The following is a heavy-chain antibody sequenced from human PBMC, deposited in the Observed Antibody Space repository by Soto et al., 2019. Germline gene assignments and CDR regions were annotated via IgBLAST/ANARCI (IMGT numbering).Heavy chain of an antibody. Sequence: SVKVSCKASGGTFSSYTISWVRQAPGQGLEWMGRIIPILGIANYAQKFQGRVTITADKSTSTAYMELSSLRSEDTAVYYCARSIGYCSGGSCSYFDYWGQGTLVTVSS. J-gene: IGHJ4*02. CDR1: GGTFSSYT. CDR3: ARSIGYCSGGSCSYFDY. V-gene: IGHV1-69*02. D-gene: IGHD2-15*01. CDR2: IIPILGIA.